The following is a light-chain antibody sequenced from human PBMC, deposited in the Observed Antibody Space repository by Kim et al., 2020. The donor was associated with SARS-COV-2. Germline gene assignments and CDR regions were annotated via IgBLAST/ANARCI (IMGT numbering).Light chain of an antibody. CDR3: QQYGYSPWT. CDR2: GAS. J-gene: IGKJ1*01. V-gene: IGKV3-20*01. CDR1: QSVSDSN. Sequence: EIVLTQSPGTLSLSPGVRATLSCRASQSVSDSNLAWYQHKPGRAPRLLIYGASTSATGIPDRFSGSGSGTDFTLTISRLEPEDFAMYYCQQYGYSPWTFGQGTKVDIK.